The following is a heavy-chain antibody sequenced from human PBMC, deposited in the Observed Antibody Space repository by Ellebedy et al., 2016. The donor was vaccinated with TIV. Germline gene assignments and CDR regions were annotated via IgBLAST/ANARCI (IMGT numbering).Heavy chain of an antibody. V-gene: IGHV4-4*02. CDR1: GGSISSPNW. J-gene: IGHJ3*02. Sequence: SETLSLXCAVSGGSISSPNWWNWVRQPPGKGLEWIGEIHYSGYTNYNSSLQRRVTISVDTSKNQFSLKMSSVTAADTAVYFCARDDRGAILSPPDGFDIWGQGTIVTVSS. D-gene: IGHD1-26*01. CDR2: IHYSGYT. CDR3: ARDDRGAILSPPDGFDI.